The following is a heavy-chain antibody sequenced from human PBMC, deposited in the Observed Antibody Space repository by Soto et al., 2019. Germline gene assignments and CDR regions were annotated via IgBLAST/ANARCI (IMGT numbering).Heavy chain of an antibody. CDR3: ARAIKSEVATWVLVSVGFDY. Sequence: SETLSLTCAVYGGSFSGYYWSWIRQPPGKGLEWIGEINHSGSTNYNPSLKSRVTISVDTSKNQFSLKLSSVTAADTAVYYCARAIKSEVATWVLVSVGFDYWGQGTLVTVSS. CDR2: INHSGST. D-gene: IGHD5-12*01. CDR1: GGSFSGYY. J-gene: IGHJ4*02. V-gene: IGHV4-34*01.